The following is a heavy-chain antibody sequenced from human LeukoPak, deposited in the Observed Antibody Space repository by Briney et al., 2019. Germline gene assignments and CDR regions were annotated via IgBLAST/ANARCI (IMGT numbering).Heavy chain of an antibody. D-gene: IGHD4-17*01. V-gene: IGHV4-34*01. CDR2: INHSGST. J-gene: IGHJ5*02. CDR1: GGSFSGYY. Sequence: SETLSLTCAVYGGSFSGYYWSWIRQPPGKGLEWIGEINHSGSTNYNPSLKSRVTISVDTSKNQFSLKLSSVTAADTAVYYCATGGTVSWFDPWGQGTLVTASS. CDR3: ATGGTVSWFDP.